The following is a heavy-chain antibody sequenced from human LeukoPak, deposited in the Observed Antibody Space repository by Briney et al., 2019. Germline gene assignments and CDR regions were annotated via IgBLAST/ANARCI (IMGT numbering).Heavy chain of an antibody. Sequence: SETLSLTCTVSGGSVSGDPYYWSWIRQPPGQGPEWIGHISYSGNINSNPSLRSRVTASVHTSKNQFSLKLSSVTAADTAVYYCARYCTGANCYSNRGAFGIWGRGTMVTVSS. CDR1: GGSVSGDPYY. V-gene: IGHV4-61*01. CDR2: ISYSGNI. D-gene: IGHD2-15*01. J-gene: IGHJ3*02. CDR3: ARYCTGANCYSNRGAFGI.